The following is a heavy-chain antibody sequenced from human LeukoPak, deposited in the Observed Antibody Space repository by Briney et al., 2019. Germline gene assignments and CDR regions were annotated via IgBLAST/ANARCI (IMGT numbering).Heavy chain of an antibody. CDR1: GFTFSSYS. CDR3: ARAVLRIAVAGKGPVDY. V-gene: IGHV3-21*01. D-gene: IGHD6-19*01. J-gene: IGHJ4*02. CDR2: ISSSSSYI. Sequence: GGSLRLSCAASGFTFSSYSMNWVRQAPGKGLEWVSSISSSSSYIYYADSVKGRFTISRDNAKNSLYLQMNSLRAEDTAVYYCARAVLRIAVAGKGPVDYWGQGTLVTVSS.